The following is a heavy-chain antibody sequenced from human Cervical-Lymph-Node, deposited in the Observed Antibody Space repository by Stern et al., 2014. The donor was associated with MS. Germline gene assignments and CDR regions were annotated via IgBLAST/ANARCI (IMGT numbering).Heavy chain of an antibody. CDR3: SRDADGYSLVFGY. J-gene: IGHJ4*02. CDR1: GGSISSAEYY. V-gene: IGHV4-30-4*01. CDR2: IHNSGTT. D-gene: IGHD5-24*01. Sequence: QVQLQESGPGLVKPSQTLSLTCAVTGGSISSAEYYWSWIRQSTGQGLEGIGYIHNSGTTYYTPSLKSRVTISVDTSKNQFSLKLRSVTAADTAVYYCSRDADGYSLVFGYWGRGTLVTVSS.